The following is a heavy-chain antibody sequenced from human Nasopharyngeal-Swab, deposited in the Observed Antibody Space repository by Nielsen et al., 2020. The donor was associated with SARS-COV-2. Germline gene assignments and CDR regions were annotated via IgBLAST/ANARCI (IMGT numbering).Heavy chain of an antibody. CDR2: MYYSGST. Sequence: SETLSLTCTVSGGSISSGSYFWGWIRQPPGKGLEWIGSMYYSGSTYYNPSLKSRVTISVDTSKNQFSLKLSSVTAADTAVYYCARDGVADLDYWGQGTLVTVSS. J-gene: IGHJ4*02. D-gene: IGHD6-19*01. CDR1: GGSISSGSYF. V-gene: IGHV4-39*02. CDR3: ARDGVADLDY.